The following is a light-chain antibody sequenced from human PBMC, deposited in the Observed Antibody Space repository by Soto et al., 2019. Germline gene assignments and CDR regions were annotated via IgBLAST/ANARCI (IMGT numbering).Light chain of an antibody. CDR3: QTWGTGIQV. J-gene: IGLJ1*01. Sequence: QTVVTQSPSASASLGASVKLTCTLSSGHSRYAIAWHQQQPEKGPRYLMKLNSDGSHSKGDGIPDRFSGSSSGAERYLTISSLQSEDEADYYCQTWGTGIQVFGTGTKLTVL. CDR2: LNSDGSH. V-gene: IGLV4-69*01. CDR1: SGHSRYA.